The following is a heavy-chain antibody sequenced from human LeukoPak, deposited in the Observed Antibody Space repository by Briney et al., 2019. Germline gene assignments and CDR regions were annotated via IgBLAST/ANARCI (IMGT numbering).Heavy chain of an antibody. J-gene: IGHJ4*02. V-gene: IGHV3-23*01. Sequence: PGGSLRLSCAASRFTFNTYAMNWVRQAPGKGLEWVSSISGSGGSTYYVDSVKGRFTISRDNSKNTLYLQMHSLKVDDTAIYYCAKSGDFSYSWYPLGTHFDSWGQGTLVTVSS. D-gene: IGHD6-13*01. CDR2: ISGSGGST. CDR3: AKSGDFSYSWYPLGTHFDS. CDR1: RFTFNTYA.